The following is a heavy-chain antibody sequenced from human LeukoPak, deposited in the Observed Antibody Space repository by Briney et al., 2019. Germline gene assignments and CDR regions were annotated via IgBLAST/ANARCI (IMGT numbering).Heavy chain of an antibody. J-gene: IGHJ4*02. D-gene: IGHD4-17*01. Sequence: GGSLRLSCAASGFTFSDYWMSWVSQAPGKGLEWVSGINWNGGSTGYADSVEGRFTIFRDNAKNSQYLQMNSLRVEDTALYYCARAQTYGDSRLLLDYWGQGTLVTVSS. CDR1: GFTFSDYW. CDR2: INWNGGST. V-gene: IGHV3-20*04. CDR3: ARAQTYGDSRLLLDY.